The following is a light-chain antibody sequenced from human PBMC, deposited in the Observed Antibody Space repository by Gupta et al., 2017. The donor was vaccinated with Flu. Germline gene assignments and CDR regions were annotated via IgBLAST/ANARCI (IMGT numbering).Light chain of an antibody. V-gene: IGKV1-39*01. CDR3: QQISSYPPT. CDR1: QGVIIY. Sequence: IELTKSPSSLSASVGDRVTITCRASQGVIIYLPWYHQRPGKAPKLLIFGASNLESGVPSRFSGRGSVTXFTRTIXSLKPEDSGTYFCQQISSYPPTFGXGTKVEI. CDR2: GAS. J-gene: IGKJ4*01.